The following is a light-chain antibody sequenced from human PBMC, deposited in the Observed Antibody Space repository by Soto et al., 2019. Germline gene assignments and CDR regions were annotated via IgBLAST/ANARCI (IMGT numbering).Light chain of an antibody. CDR1: QSVNGW. J-gene: IGKJ1*01. CDR2: EAS. CDR3: QQYTENSGT. V-gene: IGKV1-5*01. Sequence: IQMTQSPSTLSASVGDGVTITCRASQSVNGWLAWYQQKPGKAPKLMISEASSLESGVPSRFSGSESGTEFTLTISSLQPDDIATYYCQQYTENSGTFGQGTKVDIK.